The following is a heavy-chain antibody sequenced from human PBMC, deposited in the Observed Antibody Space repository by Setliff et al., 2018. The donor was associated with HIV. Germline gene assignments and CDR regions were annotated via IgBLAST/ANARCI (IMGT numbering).Heavy chain of an antibody. V-gene: IGHV1-58*02. CDR3: AASKYYYDSSGSADDAFDI. CDR1: GFTFTSSA. D-gene: IGHD3-22*01. J-gene: IGHJ3*02. Sequence: SVKVSXKASGFTFTSSAMQWVRQARGQRLEWIGWIVVGSGNTNYAQKFQERVTITRDMSTSTAYMELSSLRSEDTAVYYCAASKYYYDSSGSADDAFDIWGQGTMVTV. CDR2: IVVGSGNT.